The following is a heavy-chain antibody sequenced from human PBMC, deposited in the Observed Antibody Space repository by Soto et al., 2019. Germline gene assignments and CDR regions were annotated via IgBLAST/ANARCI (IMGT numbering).Heavy chain of an antibody. CDR3: ARPTRNMVRGVIGWFDP. V-gene: IGHV4-39*01. CDR1: GGSISSSSYY. J-gene: IGHJ5*02. CDR2: IYYSGST. Sequence: QLQLQESGPGLVKPSETLSLTCTVSGGSISSSSYYWGWIRQPPGKGLEWIGSIYYSGSTYYNPSLKSRVTISVDTSKNQFSLKLSSVTAADTAVYYCARPTRNMVRGVIGWFDPWGQGTLVTVSS. D-gene: IGHD3-10*01.